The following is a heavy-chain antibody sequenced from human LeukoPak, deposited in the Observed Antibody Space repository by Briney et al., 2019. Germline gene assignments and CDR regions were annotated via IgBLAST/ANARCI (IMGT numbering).Heavy chain of an antibody. CDR1: GYSISSGYY. Sequence: PSETLSLTCTVSGYSISSGYYWGWIRQPPGKGREWIGSIYHSGSTYYNPSLKSRVTISVDTSKNQFSLKLSSVTAADTAVYYCARVDPSWTSAFDYWGQGTLVTVSS. CDR3: ARVDPSWTSAFDY. V-gene: IGHV4-38-2*02. D-gene: IGHD3/OR15-3a*01. J-gene: IGHJ4*02. CDR2: IYHSGST.